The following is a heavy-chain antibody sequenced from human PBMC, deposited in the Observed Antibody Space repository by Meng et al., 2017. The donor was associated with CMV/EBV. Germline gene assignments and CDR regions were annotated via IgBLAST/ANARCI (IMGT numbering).Heavy chain of an antibody. CDR1: GGSISSYY. Sequence: QVQLQESVPGLVKPSETPSPTCTVSGGSISSYYWSWIRQPAGKGLEWIGRIYTSGSTNYNPSLKSRVTMSVDTSKNQFSLKLSSVTAADTAVYYCARSMVVAGDWFDPWGQGTLVTVSS. CDR2: IYTSGST. V-gene: IGHV4-4*07. D-gene: IGHD2-15*01. CDR3: ARSMVVAGDWFDP. J-gene: IGHJ5*02.